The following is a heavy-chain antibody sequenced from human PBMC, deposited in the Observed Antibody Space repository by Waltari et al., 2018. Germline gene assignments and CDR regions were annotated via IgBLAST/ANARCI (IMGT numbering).Heavy chain of an antibody. V-gene: IGHV4-31*03. D-gene: IGHD2-2*01. J-gene: IGHJ4*02. CDR1: GGSISSGGYY. Sequence: QVQLQESGPGLVKPSQTLSLTCTVSGGSISSGGYYWSWIRQHPGKGLEWIGYIYQSGGTYSNPSLNIRVTIAVDNSKNTLYLQMNSRRAEDTAVYYCAKEKIDDWDLGYCSSTSCSPVDYWGQGTLVTVSS. CDR2: IYQSGGT. CDR3: AKEKIDDWDLGYCSSTSCSPVDY.